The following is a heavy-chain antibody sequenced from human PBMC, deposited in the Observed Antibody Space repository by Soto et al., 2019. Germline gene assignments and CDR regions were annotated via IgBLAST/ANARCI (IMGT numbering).Heavy chain of an antibody. Sequence: QVQLVQSGAEVKKPGASVKVSCKASGYTFTSYAMHWVRQAPGQRLEWMGWINAGNGNTKYSQKFQGRVTITRDTSASTDYMELSSLRSEDTAVYYCAREMECSGGSCPFDYWGQGTLVTVSS. J-gene: IGHJ4*02. CDR3: AREMECSGGSCPFDY. D-gene: IGHD2-15*01. V-gene: IGHV1-3*01. CDR1: GYTFTSYA. CDR2: INAGNGNT.